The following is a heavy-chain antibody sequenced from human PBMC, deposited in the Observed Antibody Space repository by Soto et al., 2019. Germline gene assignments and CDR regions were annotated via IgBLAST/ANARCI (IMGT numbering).Heavy chain of an antibody. Sequence: QVQLQQWGAGLLKPSETLSLTCAVYGGSFSGYSWRWIRQPPGKGLEWIGGVNHSGSTYYNPSLQSRVTISVDPANNHFSLKLSFVSAADTAVYYCARAKAVPKRILGYYYYYMDVWGKGTTVTVSS. CDR2: VNHSGST. J-gene: IGHJ6*03. D-gene: IGHD1-26*01. CDR3: ARAKAVPKRILGYYYYYMDV. CDR1: GGSFSGYS. V-gene: IGHV4-34*01.